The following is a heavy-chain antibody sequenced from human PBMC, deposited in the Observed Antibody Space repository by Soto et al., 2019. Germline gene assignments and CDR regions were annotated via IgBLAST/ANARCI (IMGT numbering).Heavy chain of an antibody. CDR2: IKHSGST. Sequence: SETLSLTCAVYGGSFSGYYWSWIRQPPGKGLEWIGEIKHSGSTNYNPSLKSRVTITADESTSTAYMELSSLRSEDTAVYYCARGRSSSYYGMDVWGQGTTVTVSS. J-gene: IGHJ6*02. CDR1: GGSFSGYY. D-gene: IGHD3-10*01. V-gene: IGHV4-34*01. CDR3: ARGRSSSYYGMDV.